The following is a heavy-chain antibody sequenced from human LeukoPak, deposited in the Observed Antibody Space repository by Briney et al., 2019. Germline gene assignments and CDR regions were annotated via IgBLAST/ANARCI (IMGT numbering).Heavy chain of an antibody. CDR1: GYTFTGYY. Sequence: ASVKVSCKASGYTFTGYYMHSVRQAPGPGLEWMGWINPNSGGTNYAQKFQGRVTMTRVPAISTAYMELRRFRPYGTAVYYWARGVRDSYNKAVYWGQGTLVTVSS. V-gene: IGHV1-2*02. CDR2: INPNSGGT. D-gene: IGHD5-24*01. J-gene: IGHJ4*02. CDR3: ARGVRDSYNKAVY.